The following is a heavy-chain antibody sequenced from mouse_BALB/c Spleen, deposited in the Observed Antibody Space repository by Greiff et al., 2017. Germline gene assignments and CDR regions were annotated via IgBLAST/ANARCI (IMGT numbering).Heavy chain of an antibody. D-gene: IGHD4-1*01. V-gene: IGHV1-54*03. CDR1: GYAFTNYL. J-gene: IGHJ3*01. CDR3: ARSRVTGTTWFAY. Sequence: QVHVKQSGAELVRPGTSVKVSCKASGYAFTNYLIEWVKQRPGQGLEWIGVINPGSGGTNYNEKFKGKATLTADKSSSTAYMQLSSLTSDDSAVYFCARSRVTGTTWFAYWGQGTLVTVSA. CDR2: INPGSGGT.